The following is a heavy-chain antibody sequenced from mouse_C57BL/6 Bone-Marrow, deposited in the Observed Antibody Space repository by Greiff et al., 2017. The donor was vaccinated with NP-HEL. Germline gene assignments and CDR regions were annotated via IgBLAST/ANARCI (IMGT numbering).Heavy chain of an antibody. Sequence: EVQLVESGGDLVKPGGSLKLSCAASGFTFSSYGMSWVRQTPDKRLEWVATISSGGSYTYYPDSVKGRFTISRDNAKKTLYLQMSSLKSEASAVYYCESPYDYDVACFAYGGQGTLVTVSA. D-gene: IGHD2-4*01. CDR3: ESPYDYDVACFAY. CDR2: ISSGGSYT. V-gene: IGHV5-6*01. CDR1: GFTFSSYG. J-gene: IGHJ3*01.